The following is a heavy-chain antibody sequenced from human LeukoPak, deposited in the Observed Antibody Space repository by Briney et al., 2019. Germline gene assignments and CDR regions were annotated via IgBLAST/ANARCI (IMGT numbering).Heavy chain of an antibody. D-gene: IGHD4-11*01. J-gene: IGHJ6*03. CDR3: ARAAVRYTVLYYYYMDV. V-gene: IGHV3-48*03. Sequence: HPGGSLRLSCAASGFTFSSYEMNWVRQAPGKGLEWVSYISSSGSTIYYADSVKGRFTISRDNSKNTLYLQMNSLRAEDTAVYYCARAAVRYTVLYYYYMDVWGKGTTVTVSS. CDR2: ISSSGSTI. CDR1: GFTFSSYE.